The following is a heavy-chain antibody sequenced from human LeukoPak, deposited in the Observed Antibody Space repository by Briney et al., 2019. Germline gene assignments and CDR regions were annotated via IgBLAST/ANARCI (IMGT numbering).Heavy chain of an antibody. Sequence: GGSLRLSCAASGFTFRNYAMYWVRQAPGRGLEWAAVVSFDGNTTFYSDSVKGRFAISRDNSKSTLYLEMNRLRPEDTAVYYCARFRAATTRFDYWGQGTLVTVSS. J-gene: IGHJ4*02. V-gene: IGHV3-30*09. CDR1: GFTFRNYA. CDR2: VSFDGNTT. CDR3: ARFRAATTRFDY. D-gene: IGHD1/OR15-1a*01.